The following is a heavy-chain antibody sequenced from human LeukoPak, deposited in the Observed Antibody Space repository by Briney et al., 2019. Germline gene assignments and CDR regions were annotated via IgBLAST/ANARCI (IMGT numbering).Heavy chain of an antibody. J-gene: IGHJ4*02. CDR2: INSDGSST. CDR1: GFTFSSYW. Sequence: GGSLRLSCAASGFTFSSYWMHWVRQAPGKGLVWVSRINSDGSSTSYADSVKGRFTISRDNAKNTLYLQMNSLRAEDTAVYYCAKTGVKFCSSTSCYLDYWGQGALLTVSS. CDR3: AKTGVKFCSSTSCYLDY. D-gene: IGHD2-2*01. V-gene: IGHV3-74*01.